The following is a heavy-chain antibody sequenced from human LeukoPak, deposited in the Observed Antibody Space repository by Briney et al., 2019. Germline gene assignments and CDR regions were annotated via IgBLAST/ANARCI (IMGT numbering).Heavy chain of an antibody. D-gene: IGHD4-17*01. Sequence: SVKVSCKASRGTFSRYAISWVRQAPGQGLDWMGGIIPIFGTANYAQKFQGRVTITADESTSTAYMELSSLRSEDTAVYYCASDYGDYVFDYWGQGTLVTVSS. CDR1: RGTFSRYA. J-gene: IGHJ4*02. V-gene: IGHV1-69*13. CDR3: ASDYGDYVFDY. CDR2: IIPIFGTA.